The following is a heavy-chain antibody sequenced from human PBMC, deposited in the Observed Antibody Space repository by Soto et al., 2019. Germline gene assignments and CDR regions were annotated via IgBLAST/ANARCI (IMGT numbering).Heavy chain of an antibody. CDR2: RSTSKGEK. J-gene: IGHJ2*01. CDR1: GYIFTNFG. D-gene: IGHD3-22*01. CDR3: AREYYDGRGYYFWNFEI. V-gene: IGHV1-18*01. Sequence: VQLLQSETEVRRPGASVRVSCKASGYIFTNFGINWLRQAPGQGLEWMGWRSTSKGEKQSAHKFQGRFTMTTDTPTNTADMELTTLTSDDTAVYYCAREYYDGRGYYFWNFEIWGRGTLVTVSS.